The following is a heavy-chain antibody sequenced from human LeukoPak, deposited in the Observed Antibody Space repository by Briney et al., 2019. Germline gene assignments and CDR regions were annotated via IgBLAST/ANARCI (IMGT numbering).Heavy chain of an antibody. Sequence: GASVTVSCKASGYTFTSYGISWVRQAPGQGLEWMGWISAYNGNTNYAQKLQGRVTMTTDTSTSTAYMELRSLRSDDTAVYYCARESRYYDSSGYPSDAFDIWGQGTMVTVSS. CDR3: ARESRYYDSSGYPSDAFDI. CDR1: GYTFTSYG. CDR2: ISAYNGNT. D-gene: IGHD3-22*01. J-gene: IGHJ3*02. V-gene: IGHV1-18*01.